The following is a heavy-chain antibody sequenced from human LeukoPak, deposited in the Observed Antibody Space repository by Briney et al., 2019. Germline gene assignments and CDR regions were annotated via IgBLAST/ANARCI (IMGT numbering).Heavy chain of an antibody. V-gene: IGHV4-59*01. CDR1: GGSFSGYY. CDR3: ARGPSAVAGYFDY. Sequence: KPPETLSLTCAVYGGSFSGYYWSWIRQPPGEGLEWIGYIYSSGSTNYNPSLKSRVTISVDTSKNQFSLKLSSVTAAGTAVYYCARGPSAVAGYFDYWGQGILVTVSS. J-gene: IGHJ4*02. D-gene: IGHD6-19*01. CDR2: IYSSGST.